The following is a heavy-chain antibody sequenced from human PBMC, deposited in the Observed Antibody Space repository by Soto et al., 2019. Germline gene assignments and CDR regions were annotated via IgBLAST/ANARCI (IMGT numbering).Heavy chain of an antibody. CDR3: ARDCSSSSCSVWAY. Sequence: WGSLRLSCAASGFSLISYAITLCRHSPVEGLEWVSGITASGEKLYYADSVKGRFTVSRDNSKNTLYLQMHSLRADDTAVYYCARDCSSSSCSVWAYWGQGTLVTVSS. J-gene: IGHJ4*02. D-gene: IGHD2-2*01. V-gene: IGHV3-23*01. CDR1: GFSLISYA. CDR2: ITASGEKL.